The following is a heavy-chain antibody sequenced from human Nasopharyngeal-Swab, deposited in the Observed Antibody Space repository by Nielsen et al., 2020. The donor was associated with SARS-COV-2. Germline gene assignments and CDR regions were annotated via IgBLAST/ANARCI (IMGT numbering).Heavy chain of an antibody. Sequence: GGSLRLSCAASGFTFSSYAMSWVRQAPGQGLEWVSAISGSGGGTYYADSVKGRFTISRDNSKNTLYLQMNSLRAEDTAVYYCAKDSSISGSPVYYYGMDVWGQGTTVTVSS. CDR1: GFTFSSYA. CDR3: AKDSSISGSPVYYYGMDV. J-gene: IGHJ6*02. V-gene: IGHV3-23*01. D-gene: IGHD1-26*01. CDR2: ISGSGGGT.